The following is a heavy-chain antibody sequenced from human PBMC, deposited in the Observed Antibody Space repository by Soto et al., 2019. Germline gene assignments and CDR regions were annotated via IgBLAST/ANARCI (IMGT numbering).Heavy chain of an antibody. J-gene: IGHJ5*02. Sequence: LQESGPGLVKPSQTLSRTFFVSGYYITAGGYYWRWIRHLPVKGLEWIGSFYSSGSIIYKPSLRSRVSISGDTSSNHFSMSLTSVTGADTGRYYCARMYSSGSGWFHPWGQGTLVTVSS. CDR3: ARMYSSGSGWFHP. V-gene: IGHV4-31*03. D-gene: IGHD6-19*01. CDR1: GYYITAGGYY. CDR2: FYSSGSI.